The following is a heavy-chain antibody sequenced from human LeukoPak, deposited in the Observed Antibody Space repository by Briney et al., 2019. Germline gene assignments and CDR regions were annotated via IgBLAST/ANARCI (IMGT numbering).Heavy chain of an antibody. V-gene: IGHV4-4*07. CDR3: AREGPYDFWSGYYANWFDT. CDR1: GGSISSYY. D-gene: IGHD3-3*01. J-gene: IGHJ5*02. CDR2: IYTSGST. Sequence: SETLSLTCTVSGGSISSYYWSWIRQPAGRGLEWIGRIYTSGSTNNNPSLKSRVTMSVDTPKNQFSLKLSTVTAADTAVYYCAREGPYDFWSGYYANWFDTWGQGNLVTVSS.